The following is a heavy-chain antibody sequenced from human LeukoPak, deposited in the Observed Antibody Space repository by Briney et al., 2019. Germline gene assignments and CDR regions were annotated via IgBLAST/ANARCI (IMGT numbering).Heavy chain of an antibody. CDR1: GGSISSSSYY. V-gene: IGHV4-39*07. CDR3: AREDSQLLYYYYYYMDV. D-gene: IGHD2-2*01. J-gene: IGHJ6*03. CDR2: IFHSGST. Sequence: SETLSLTCTVSGGSISSSSYYLSWIRQPPGKGLERLGSIFHSGSTYYSQSFKSRVTISADTSKNQFSLRLPSVTAADTAVYYCAREDSQLLYYYYYYMDVWGKGTTVTVSS.